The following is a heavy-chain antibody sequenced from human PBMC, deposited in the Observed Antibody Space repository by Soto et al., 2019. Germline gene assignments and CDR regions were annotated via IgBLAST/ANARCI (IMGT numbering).Heavy chain of an antibody. CDR1: GFTFSSYA. J-gene: IGHJ6*02. Sequence: VPLLESGGGLVQPGGSLRLSCAASGFTFSSYAMSWVRQAPGKGLEWVSAISGSGGSTYYADSVKGRFTISRDNSKNTLYLQMNSLRAEDTAVYYCASAAREYYYYGMDVWGQGTTVTVSS. CDR2: ISGSGGST. V-gene: IGHV3-23*01. CDR3: ASAAREYYYYGMDV.